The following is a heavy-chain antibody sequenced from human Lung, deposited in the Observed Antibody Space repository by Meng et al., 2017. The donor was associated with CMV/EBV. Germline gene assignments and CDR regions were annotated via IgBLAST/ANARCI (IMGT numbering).Heavy chain of an antibody. CDR1: GGSFSGYF. V-gene: IGHV4-34*01. CDR3: ARGTVTSRVIVPPFAIKIVYGMDV. J-gene: IGHJ6*02. D-gene: IGHD2-2*01. CDR2: INHSGST. Sequence: GSLRLXCAVYGGSFSGYFRSWIRQPPGKGLEWIGEINHSGSTNYNPSLKSRVTISVDTSKNQFFLKLSSVTAADTAVYYCARGTVTSRVIVPPFAIKIVYGMDVWGQGXTVTVSS.